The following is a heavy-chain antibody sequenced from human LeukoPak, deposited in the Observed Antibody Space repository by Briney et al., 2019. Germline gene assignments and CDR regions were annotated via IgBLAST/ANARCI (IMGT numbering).Heavy chain of an antibody. D-gene: IGHD3-22*01. Sequence: SETLSLTCTVSGGSIRNYYWIWIRQPPGKGLEWIGYIYYTGSTNYNPSLKSRVTISIDTSKNQFSLKLSSVTAADTAVYYCARPDYYDSSGYYNYWGQGTLVTVSS. CDR1: GGSIRNYY. CDR3: ARPDYYDSSGYYNY. V-gene: IGHV4-59*12. CDR2: IYYTGST. J-gene: IGHJ4*02.